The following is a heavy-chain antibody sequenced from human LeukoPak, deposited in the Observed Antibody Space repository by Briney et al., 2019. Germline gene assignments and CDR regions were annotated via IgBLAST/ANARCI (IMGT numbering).Heavy chain of an antibody. V-gene: IGHV4-61*02. D-gene: IGHD4/OR15-4a*01. CDR3: ARGAGAYRRGNWLDP. CDR1: GGSISSGNYY. J-gene: IGHJ5*02. Sequence: SETLSLTCTVSGGSISSGNYYWNWIRQPAGKGLEWIGRIYASGSTNYNPSLKSRVTISVDTSKNHFSLRLSSVTAADTAIYFCARGAGAYRRGNWLDPWGQGTLVTVSS. CDR2: IYASGST.